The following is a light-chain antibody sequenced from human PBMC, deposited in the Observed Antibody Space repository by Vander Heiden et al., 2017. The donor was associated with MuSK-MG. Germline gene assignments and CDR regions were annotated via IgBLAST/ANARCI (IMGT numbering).Light chain of an antibody. CDR1: QSFSIN. J-gene: IGKJ4*01. CDR3: QQNNNWLSLA. CDR2: GAS. V-gene: IGKV3-15*01. Sequence: ATPSVPPPERATLSCRASQSFSINLAGSQHKPGQAPRLLIYGASTRATVIPARFSGGESRTEFTLTISSLQSEDFAVYYFQQNNNWLSLAFGAWTKLEIK.